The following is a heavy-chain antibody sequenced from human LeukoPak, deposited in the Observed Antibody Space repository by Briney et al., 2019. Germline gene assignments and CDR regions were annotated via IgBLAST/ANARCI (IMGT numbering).Heavy chain of an antibody. CDR2: IYYSGST. D-gene: IGHD3-9*01. J-gene: IGHJ3*02. CDR1: GGSISSYY. CDR3: ARDRPYDILTGYDAFDI. V-gene: IGHV4-59*01. Sequence: SETLSLTCTVSGGSISSYYWSWIRQPPGQGLEWIGYIYYSGSTNYNPSLKSRVTISVDTSKNQFSLKLSSVTAADTAVYYCARDRPYDILTGYDAFDIWGQGTMVTVSS.